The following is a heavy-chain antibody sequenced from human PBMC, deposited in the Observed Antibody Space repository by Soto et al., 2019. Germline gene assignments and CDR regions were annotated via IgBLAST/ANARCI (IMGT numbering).Heavy chain of an antibody. D-gene: IGHD2-2*01. V-gene: IGHV4-31*03. J-gene: IGHJ5*02. Sequence: SETLSLTCTVSGGSISSGGYYWSWIRQHPGKGLEWIGYIYYSGSTYYNPSLKSRVTISVDTSKNQFSLKLSSVTAADTAVYYRARGSVLVPGNWFDPWGQGTLVTVSS. CDR3: ARGSVLVPGNWFDP. CDR2: IYYSGST. CDR1: GGSISSGGYY.